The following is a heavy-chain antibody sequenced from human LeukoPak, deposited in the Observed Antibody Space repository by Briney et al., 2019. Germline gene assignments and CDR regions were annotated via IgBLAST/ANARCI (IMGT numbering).Heavy chain of an antibody. CDR1: GFTFSSYS. V-gene: IGHV3-48*01. CDR2: ISSGSSTI. J-gene: IGHJ4*02. CDR3: AKESPYFHY. Sequence: GGSLRLSCAASGFTFSSYSMNWVRQAPGKGLEWVSYISSGSSTIYYADSVKGRFTISRDNSKNTLYLQMNSLRAGDTAVYYCAKESPYFHYWGQGTLVTVSS.